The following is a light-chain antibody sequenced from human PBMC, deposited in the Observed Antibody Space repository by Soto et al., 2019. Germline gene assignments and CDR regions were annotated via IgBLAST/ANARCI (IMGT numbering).Light chain of an antibody. J-gene: IGLJ2*01. V-gene: IGLV2-14*01. CDR3: SSYTSSSNVV. CDR2: EVS. CDR1: SSDVGGYNY. Sequence: QSVLTQPASVSGSPGQSITISCTGTSSDVGGYNYVPWYQQHPGKAPKLMICEVSNRPSGVSNRFSGSKSGNTASLTISGLQAEDEPDYYCSSYTSSSNVVFGGGAKGTVL.